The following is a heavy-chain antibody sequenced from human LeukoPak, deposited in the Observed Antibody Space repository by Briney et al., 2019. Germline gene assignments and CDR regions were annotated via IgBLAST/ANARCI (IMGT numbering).Heavy chain of an antibody. CDR1: GGSISNTNW. CDR3: ASKPIAGVDPENWFDP. D-gene: IGHD1-14*01. V-gene: IGHV4-4*02. J-gene: IGHJ5*02. CDR2: ISLSGLT. Sequence: SGTLSLTCGVSGGSISNTNWWSWVRQPPGQGLEWIGEISLSGLTNYNPSLKSRVTVSLDKSKNHLSLNLTSVTAADTAVYYCASKPIAGVDPENWFDPWGQGTLVTVSS.